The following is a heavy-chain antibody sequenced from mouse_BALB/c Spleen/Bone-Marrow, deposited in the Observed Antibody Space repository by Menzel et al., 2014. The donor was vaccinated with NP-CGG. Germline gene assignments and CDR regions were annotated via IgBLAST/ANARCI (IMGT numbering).Heavy chain of an antibody. J-gene: IGHJ1*01. D-gene: IGHD1-1*01. Sequence: EVQRVESGGGLVQPGGSLKLSCAASGFDFSRYWTSWVRQAPGKGLEWIGEINPDSSTINYTPSLKDKFIISRDDAKNTLYLQMSKVRSEDTALYYCARLNYYGSLFVWGAGTTVTVSS. CDR3: ARLNYYGSLFV. CDR2: INPDSSTI. CDR1: GFDFSRYW. V-gene: IGHV4-1*02.